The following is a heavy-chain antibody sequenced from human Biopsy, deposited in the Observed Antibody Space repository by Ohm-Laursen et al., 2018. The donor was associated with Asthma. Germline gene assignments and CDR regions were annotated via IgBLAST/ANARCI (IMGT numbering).Heavy chain of an antibody. V-gene: IGHV3-23*01. D-gene: IGHD3-10*01. J-gene: IGHJ4*02. Sequence: SLRLSCTASGFNFGNYAMAWVRQAPGKGLEWVSTISGSSIIIHYGGSVKGRFTISRDNSKNTMYLVMNSLRPEDTAVYYCARGLDYSGRSGFDYWGQGTLVTVSS. CDR2: ISGSSIII. CDR3: ARGLDYSGRSGFDY. CDR1: GFNFGNYA.